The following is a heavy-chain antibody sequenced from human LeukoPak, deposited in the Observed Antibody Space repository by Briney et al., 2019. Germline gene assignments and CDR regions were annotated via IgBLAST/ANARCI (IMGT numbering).Heavy chain of an antibody. J-gene: IGHJ4*02. Sequence: SEPLSLTCTVSGGSVSSGSYYWSWIRQPPGKGLEWIGYTYYSGSTNYNPSLKSRVTISVDTSKNQLSLKLSSVTAADTAVYYCARSQYYDSSGYYVFYFDYWGQGTLVTVSS. CDR1: GGSVSSGSYY. V-gene: IGHV4-61*01. CDR2: TYYSGST. D-gene: IGHD3-22*01. CDR3: ARSQYYDSSGYYVFYFDY.